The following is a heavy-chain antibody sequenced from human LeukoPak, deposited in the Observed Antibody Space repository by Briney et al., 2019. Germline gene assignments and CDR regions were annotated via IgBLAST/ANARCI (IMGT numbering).Heavy chain of an antibody. V-gene: IGHV1-2*02. CDR1: GYTFTGYY. CDR2: INPNSGGT. D-gene: IGHD6-6*01. Sequence: ASVKVSCKASGYTFTGYYMHWVRQAPGQGLEWMGWINPNSGGTNYAQKFQGRVTMTRDTSISTAYMELSRLRSDDTAVYYCARALIGTIYSGSSKWGQGTLVTVSS. J-gene: IGHJ4*02. CDR3: ARALIGTIYSGSSK.